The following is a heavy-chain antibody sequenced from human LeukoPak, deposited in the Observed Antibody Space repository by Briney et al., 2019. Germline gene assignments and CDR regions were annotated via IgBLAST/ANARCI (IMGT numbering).Heavy chain of an antibody. J-gene: IGHJ4*02. CDR2: IFPNGIT. D-gene: IGHD4-17*01. Sequence: GGSPRLSCAVSGLAVSDNYMSWVRQAPGKGLEWVSLIFPNGITYYADFVQGRFSISRDSSRNTLFLDMSSLKTEDTAVYFCARANPVYGDFDYWGQGTLVTVSS. CDR3: ARANPVYGDFDY. CDR1: GLAVSDNY. V-gene: IGHV3-53*01.